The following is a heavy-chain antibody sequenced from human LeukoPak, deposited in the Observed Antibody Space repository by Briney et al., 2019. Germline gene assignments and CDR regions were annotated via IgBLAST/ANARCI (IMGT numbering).Heavy chain of an antibody. V-gene: IGHV5-51*01. CDR3: ARASRPPYSGYDRGTPNLDY. CDR1: GYTFTTYW. CDR2: IYPGDYDT. Sequence: GESLKISCKGSGYTFTTYWIGWVRQVPGKGLGWMGIIYPGDYDTRYSPSFQGQVTISADNSISTAYLRWSSLKASDTAMYYCARASRPPYSGYDRGTPNLDYWGQGTLVTVSS. J-gene: IGHJ4*02. D-gene: IGHD5-12*01.